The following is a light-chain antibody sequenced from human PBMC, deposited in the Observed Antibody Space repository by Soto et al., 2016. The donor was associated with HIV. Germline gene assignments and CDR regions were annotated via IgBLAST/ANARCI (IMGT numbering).Light chain of an antibody. CDR2: DDS. CDR3: QVWDSTSDVV. CDR1: KIGDQS. V-gene: IGLV3-21*01. Sequence: SSVLTQPLSLSVAPGKTATITCEGNKIGDQSVHWYQQKPGQAPVLVVYDDSGRPSGIPDRFSGSNSADTATLTITRVEAGDEADYYCQVWDSTSDVVFGGGTKLTVL. J-gene: IGLJ2*01.